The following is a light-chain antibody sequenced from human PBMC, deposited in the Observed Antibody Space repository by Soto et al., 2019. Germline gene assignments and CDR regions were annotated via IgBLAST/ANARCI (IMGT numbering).Light chain of an antibody. CDR2: GAS. CDR1: QSVSSSY. CDR3: QQYDSSPIT. Sequence: EIVLTQSPGTLSLSPGERATLSCRASQSVSSSYLAWYQQKPGQAPRLLIYGASSRATGIPDRFSGSGSGTDFTLTINTLEPEDFAVYYCQQYDSSPITFGQGTRLEIK. J-gene: IGKJ5*01. V-gene: IGKV3-20*01.